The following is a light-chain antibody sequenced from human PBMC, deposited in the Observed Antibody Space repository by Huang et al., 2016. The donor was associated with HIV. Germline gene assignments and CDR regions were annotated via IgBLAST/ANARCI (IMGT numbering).Light chain of an antibody. CDR2: SAS. Sequence: DILLTQSPSSLSASVGVRVTITCRASQNINTYLNWYQQKPGKAPNLLIHSASTLQTGVPSRFSGSGSVTDFTLTVNSLQPEDSATYYCQQGYSALITVGQGTRL. V-gene: IGKV1-39*01. CDR1: QNINTY. CDR3: QQGYSALIT. J-gene: IGKJ5*01.